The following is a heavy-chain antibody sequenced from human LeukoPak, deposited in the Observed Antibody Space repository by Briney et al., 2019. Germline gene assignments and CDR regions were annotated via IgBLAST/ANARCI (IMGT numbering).Heavy chain of an antibody. D-gene: IGHD4-17*01. CDR1: GFTFSSYS. V-gene: IGHV3-21*01. J-gene: IGHJ4*02. Sequence: GGSLRLSCAASGFTFSSYSMNWVRQAPGKGLEWVSSISSSSSYIYYADSVKGRFTISRDNAKNSLYLQMNSLRAEDTAVYYCARGRGDYASYYFDYWGQGTLVTVSS. CDR2: ISSSSSYI. CDR3: ARGRGDYASYYFDY.